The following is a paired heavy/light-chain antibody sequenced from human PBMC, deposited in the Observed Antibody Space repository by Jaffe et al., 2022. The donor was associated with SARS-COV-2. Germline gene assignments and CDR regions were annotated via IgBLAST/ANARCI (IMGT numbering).Heavy chain of an antibody. Sequence: EVQLVESGGGLVQPGGALRLSCAASGFSFSSHWMSWVRQAPGKGLEWVANIRRDGGEIYYIDSVEGRFTISRDNAKNSLFLQMNSLRGDDTAVYYCARIEGIEGTGIWFLDLWGRGTLVTVSS. D-gene: IGHD6-13*01. CDR2: IRRDGGEI. CDR3: ARIEGIEGTGIWFLDL. CDR1: GFSFSSHW. J-gene: IGHJ2*01. V-gene: IGHV3-7*01.
Light chain of an antibody. CDR2: AAS. CDR3: QQYSGSPWT. J-gene: IGKJ1*01. Sequence: VLTQSPDTLSLSPGERATLSCRASQSISSSHFAWYQQKPGQAPRLLIYAASSRATDIPDRFSGSGSGTDFTLTIGRLEPEDFAVYYCQQYSGSPWTFGQGTKVEIK. CDR1: QSISSSH. V-gene: IGKV3-20*01.